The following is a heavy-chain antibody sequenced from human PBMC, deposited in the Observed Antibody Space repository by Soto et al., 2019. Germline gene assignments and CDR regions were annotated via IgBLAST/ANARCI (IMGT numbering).Heavy chain of an antibody. J-gene: IGHJ3*02. CDR3: ARDSGYGDYVRFDAFDI. CDR2: IYYSGST. CDR1: DGSISSYY. Sequence: ASETLSLTCTVSDGSISSYYWSWIRQPPGKGLEWIGYIYYSGSTNYNPSLKSRVTISVDTSKNQFSLKLSSVTAADTAVYYCARDSGYGDYVRFDAFDIWGQGTMVTVSS. D-gene: IGHD4-17*01. V-gene: IGHV4-59*01.